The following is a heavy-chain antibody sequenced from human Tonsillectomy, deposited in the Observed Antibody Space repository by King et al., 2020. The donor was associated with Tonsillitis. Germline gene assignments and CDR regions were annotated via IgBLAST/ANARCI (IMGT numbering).Heavy chain of an antibody. D-gene: IGHD3-22*01. Sequence: VQLQESGPGLVKPSETLSLTCTVSGGSISSYYWSWIRQPPGKGLEWIGYIYYSGSTNYNPSLKSRVTISVDTSKNQFSLKLSSVTAADTAVYYCARGYYYDISGYSHDAFDIWGQGTMVTVSS. CDR2: IYYSGST. CDR3: ARGYYYDISGYSHDAFDI. V-gene: IGHV4-59*01. CDR1: GGSISSYY. J-gene: IGHJ3*02.